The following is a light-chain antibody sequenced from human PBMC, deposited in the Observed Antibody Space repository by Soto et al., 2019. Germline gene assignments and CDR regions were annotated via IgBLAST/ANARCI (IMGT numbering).Light chain of an antibody. CDR2: NDN. V-gene: IGLV1-44*01. CDR3: AAWDDSLNGVI. J-gene: IGLJ2*01. CDR1: SSNIGSYT. Sequence: QSVLTQSPSASATPGQRVTISCSGSSSNIGSYTVNWYQQLPGTAPKLLIYNDNQRPSGVPDRFSGSKSGTSGSLAISGLQSEDEADYYCAAWDDSLNGVIFGGGTKLTVL.